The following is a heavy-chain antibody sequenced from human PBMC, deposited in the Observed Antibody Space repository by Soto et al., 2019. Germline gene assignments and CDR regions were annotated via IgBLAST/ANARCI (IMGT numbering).Heavy chain of an antibody. J-gene: IGHJ5*02. Sequence: SETLSLTCAVYGGSFSGYYWSWIRQPPGKGLEWIGEINHSGSTNYNPSLKSRVTISVDTSKNQFSLKLSSVTAADTAVYYCARRLIEVGAAHGDGGNWFEPWGQGTRVNVAS. CDR2: INHSGST. CDR3: ARRLIEVGAAHGDGGNWFEP. V-gene: IGHV4-34*01. D-gene: IGHD2-15*01. CDR1: GGSFSGYY.